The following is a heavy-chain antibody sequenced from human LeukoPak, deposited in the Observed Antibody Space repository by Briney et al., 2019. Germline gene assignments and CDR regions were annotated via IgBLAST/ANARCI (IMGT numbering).Heavy chain of an antibody. V-gene: IGHV3-48*04. CDR3: AKSRIGFSGQADH. CDR2: ISSSSSSI. D-gene: IGHD1-26*01. Sequence: GGSLRLSCAASGFTFSTYGMNWVRQAPGKGLEWISYISSSSSSINCADSVKGRSTSSRDNAKNSLYLQMNSLRAEDTAVYYCAKSRIGFSGQADHWGQGTLVTVSS. J-gene: IGHJ4*02. CDR1: GFTFSTYG.